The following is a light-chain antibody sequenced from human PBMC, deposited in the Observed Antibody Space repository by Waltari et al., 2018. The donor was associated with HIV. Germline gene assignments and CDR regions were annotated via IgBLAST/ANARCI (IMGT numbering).Light chain of an antibody. Sequence: QAGLTQPPSVSKGMRQTATLTCTGNSNNVGNQGAAWLQQHQGHPPKLLSYRDNKRPQGISERFSASRAGHTASLTITGVPPEDAADYLCATWELSLSAVVFGGGTTLTVL. J-gene: IGLJ2*01. CDR1: SNNVGNQG. CDR2: RDN. CDR3: ATWELSLSAVV. V-gene: IGLV10-54*04.